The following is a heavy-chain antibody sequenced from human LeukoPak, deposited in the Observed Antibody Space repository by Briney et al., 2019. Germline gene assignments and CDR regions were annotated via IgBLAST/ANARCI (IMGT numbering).Heavy chain of an antibody. CDR3: AKDDILTYYYDSSGFDY. V-gene: IGHV3-23*01. Sequence: GGSLRLSCAASGFTFSSYAMSWVRQAPGKGLEWVSAISGSGGSTYYADSVKGRFTISRVNSKNTLYLQMNSLRAEDTAVYYCAKDDILTYYYDSSGFDYWGQGTLVTVSS. J-gene: IGHJ4*02. CDR1: GFTFSSYA. CDR2: ISGSGGST. D-gene: IGHD3-22*01.